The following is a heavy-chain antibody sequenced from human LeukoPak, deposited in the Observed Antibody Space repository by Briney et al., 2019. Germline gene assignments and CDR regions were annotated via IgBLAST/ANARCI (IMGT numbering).Heavy chain of an antibody. V-gene: IGHV3-23*01. D-gene: IGHD3-22*01. CDR1: GLTFTIYA. CDR3: AKDGGYYDSSGYYDY. CDR2: ISGRVGRT. J-gene: IGHJ4*02. Sequence: RGSLRLSCAASGLTFTIYAMSWVRHAPGDGLGWGSAISGRVGRTYYADSVTGRLSICRDNPTNTPYLQMNSLRAEDTAVYYCAKDGGYYDSSGYYDYWGQGTLVTVSS.